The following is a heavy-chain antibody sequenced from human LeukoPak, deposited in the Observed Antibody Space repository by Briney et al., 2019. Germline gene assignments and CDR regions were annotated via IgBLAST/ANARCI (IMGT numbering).Heavy chain of an antibody. V-gene: IGHV3-48*04. Sequence: GGSLRLSCAASGFSFSSYGMHWVRQAPGKGLEWVSYISSSGSTIYYADSVKGRFTISRDNAKNSLYLQMNSLRAEDTAVYYCARVGDDSCMDVWGQGTTVTVSS. D-gene: IGHD3-3*01. CDR1: GFSFSSYG. CDR3: ARVGDDSCMDV. J-gene: IGHJ6*02. CDR2: ISSSGSTI.